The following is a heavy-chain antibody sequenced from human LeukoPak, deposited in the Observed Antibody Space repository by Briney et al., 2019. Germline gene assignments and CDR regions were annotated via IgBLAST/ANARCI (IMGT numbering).Heavy chain of an antibody. V-gene: IGHV4-39*01. Sequence: NPSETLSLTCTVSAGSISSSDYNWGWIRQPPGKGLEWIGNIYYSGSTYYNPSLKSRVTISVVTSKNQFSLKLSSVSATDTAVYYCVSPRGFSYGYFVYWGQGTLVTVSS. J-gene: IGHJ4*02. CDR3: VSPRGFSYGYFVY. CDR2: IYYSGST. D-gene: IGHD5-18*01. CDR1: AGSISSSDYN.